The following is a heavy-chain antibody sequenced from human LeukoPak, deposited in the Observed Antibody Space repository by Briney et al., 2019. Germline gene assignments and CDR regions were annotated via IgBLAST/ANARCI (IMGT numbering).Heavy chain of an antibody. J-gene: IGHJ6*03. CDR1: GFTFDDYG. V-gene: IGHV3-20*04. CDR2: INWNGGST. D-gene: IGHD6-13*01. CDR3: AKEGVSIYYYYYMDV. Sequence: GGSLRLSCAASGFTFDDYGMSWVRQAPGKGLEWVSGINWNGGSTGYADSVKGRFTISRDNSKNTLYLQMNSLRAEDTAVYYCAKEGVSIYYYYYMDVWGKGTTVTISS.